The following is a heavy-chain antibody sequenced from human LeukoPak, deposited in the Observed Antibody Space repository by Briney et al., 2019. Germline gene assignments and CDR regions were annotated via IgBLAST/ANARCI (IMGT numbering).Heavy chain of an antibody. J-gene: IGHJ4*02. CDR3: ASSPDWTDDY. CDR2: INPNSGGT. D-gene: IGHD1-1*01. V-gene: IGHV1-2*02. Sequence: GASVKVSCKASGYTFTSYDINWVRQAPGQGLEWMGWINPNSGGTNYAQKFQGRVTMTRDTSISTAYMELSRLRSDDTAVYYCASSPDWTDDYWGQGTLVTVSS. CDR1: GYTFTSYD.